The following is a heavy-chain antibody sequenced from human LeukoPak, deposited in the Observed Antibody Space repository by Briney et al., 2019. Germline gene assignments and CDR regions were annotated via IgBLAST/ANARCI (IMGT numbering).Heavy chain of an antibody. CDR3: ARGGRTYYYDSSAPGDY. V-gene: IGHV1-46*01. CDR1: GYTFTSYY. CDR2: INPSGGST. D-gene: IGHD3-22*01. J-gene: IGHJ4*02. Sequence: ASVKVSCKASGYTFTSYYMHWVRQAPGQGLEWMGIINPSGGSTSYAQKFQGRVTMTRNTSISTAYMELSSLRSEDTAVYYCARGGRTYYYDSSAPGDYWGQGTLVTVSS.